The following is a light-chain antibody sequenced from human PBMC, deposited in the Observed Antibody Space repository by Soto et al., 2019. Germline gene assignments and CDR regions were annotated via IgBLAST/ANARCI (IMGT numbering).Light chain of an antibody. CDR2: GAS. J-gene: IGKJ4*01. V-gene: IGKV3D-15*01. CDR3: QQDHNWPLT. CDR1: QYISSN. Sequence: EIVMTQSPATLSVSPGERATLSCRASQYISSNLAWYQQKPGQSPRLLIYGASTRATGIPARFSGSGSGTEFTLIISSLQSEDFAVYYCQQDHNWPLTFGGGTNVEIK.